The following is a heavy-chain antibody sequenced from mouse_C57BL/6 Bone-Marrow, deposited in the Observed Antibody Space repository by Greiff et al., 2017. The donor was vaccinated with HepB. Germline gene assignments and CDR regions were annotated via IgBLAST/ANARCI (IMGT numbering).Heavy chain of an antibody. CDR2: IYPGSGST. CDR3: AREGLRRYYFDY. V-gene: IGHV1-55*01. J-gene: IGHJ2*01. D-gene: IGHD2-4*01. Sequence: QVQLQQPGAELVKPGASVKMSCKASGYTFTSYWITWVKQRPGQGLEWIGDIYPGSGSTNYNEKFKSKATLTVDTSSSTAYMQLRSLTSEDSAVYYCAREGLRRYYFDYWGQGTTLTVSS. CDR1: GYTFTSYW.